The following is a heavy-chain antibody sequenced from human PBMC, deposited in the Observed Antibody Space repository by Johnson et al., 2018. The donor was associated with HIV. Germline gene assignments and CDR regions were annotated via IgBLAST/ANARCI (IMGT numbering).Heavy chain of an antibody. CDR3: AKGPYGSGWHEMSHYTFDI. Sequence: QEQLVESGGGLVQPGGSLRLSCAGSGFTFDDYAMHWVRQAPGKGLEWVAVISYDGSNKYYADSVRGRFTISRDSSKNTLYLQMNSLRAGDTAVYYCAKGPYGSGWHEMSHYTFDIWGRGTMVTVSS. V-gene: IGHV3-30*18. D-gene: IGHD6-19*01. CDR1: GFTFDDYA. J-gene: IGHJ3*02. CDR2: ISYDGSNK.